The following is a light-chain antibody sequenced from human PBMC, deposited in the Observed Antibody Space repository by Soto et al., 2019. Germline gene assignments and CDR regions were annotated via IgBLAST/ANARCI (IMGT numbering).Light chain of an antibody. CDR1: SSNIGAGYD. CDR2: GNS. J-gene: IGLJ1*01. Sequence: QSVLTQPPSVSGAPGQRVTISCTGSSSNIGAGYDVHWYQQLPGTAPKLLIYGNSNRPSGVPDRFSGSKSGTSASLAITGLQAEDEADYYCQSYGITPYVFGTGTKVTVL. CDR3: QSYGITPYV. V-gene: IGLV1-40*01.